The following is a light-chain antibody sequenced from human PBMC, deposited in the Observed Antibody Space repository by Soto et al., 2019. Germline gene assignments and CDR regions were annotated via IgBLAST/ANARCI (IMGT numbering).Light chain of an antibody. CDR1: RSNILADYD. J-gene: IGLJ1*01. CDR3: QSDDRSMSAYG. V-gene: IGLV1-40*01. Sequence: QSGLTQPPSVSRAPVQRVTVSCTATRSNILADYDVHRDRQVPGPAPILLIFGNANRPSGVPDRFSGSTSGTSGSLAIARLPTQDEAEYHCQSDDRSMSAYGCGTGTKGTV. CDR2: GNA.